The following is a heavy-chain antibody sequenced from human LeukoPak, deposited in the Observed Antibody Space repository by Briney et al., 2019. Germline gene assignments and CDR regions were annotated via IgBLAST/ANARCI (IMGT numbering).Heavy chain of an antibody. CDR3: ATARRYSLPYYFDY. CDR1: DYTFISYG. D-gene: IGHD3-16*02. V-gene: IGHV1-18*01. CDR2: ISAFNGNT. J-gene: IGHJ4*02. Sequence: ASVKVSCKTSDYTFISYGISWVRQAPGQGLQWMGWISAFNGNTNYAQKLQGRVTMTTDTSTSTAYMELRSLRSDDTAVYYCATARRYSLPYYFDYWGQGTLVTVSS.